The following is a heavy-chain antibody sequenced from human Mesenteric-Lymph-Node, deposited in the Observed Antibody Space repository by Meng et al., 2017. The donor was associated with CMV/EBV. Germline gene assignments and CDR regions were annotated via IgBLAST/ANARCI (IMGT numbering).Heavy chain of an antibody. CDR3: ARREWLRLEGGYFDY. J-gene: IGHJ4*02. CDR1: GGSISSYY. Sequence: GSLRLSCTVSGGSISSYYWSWIRQPPGKGLEWIGYIYYSGSTNYNPSLKSRVTISVDTSKNQFSLKLSSVTAADTAVYYCARREWLRLEGGYFDYWGQGTLVTVSS. CDR2: IYYSGST. D-gene: IGHD5-12*01. V-gene: IGHV4-59*01.